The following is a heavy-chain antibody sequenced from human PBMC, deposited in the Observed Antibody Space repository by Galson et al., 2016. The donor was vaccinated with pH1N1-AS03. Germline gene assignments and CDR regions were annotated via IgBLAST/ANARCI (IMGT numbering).Heavy chain of an antibody. Sequence: SLRLSCAASGFTFSSHSMHWARQAPDEGLEWVAGISYHGNNKFYAHSVKGRFTISRDSLQNTLDLQMNSLSAEDSALYYCAKSYHGDVFDIWGQGTMVTVSS. D-gene: IGHD5-24*01. CDR1: GFTFSSHS. J-gene: IGHJ3*02. CDR3: AKSYHGDVFDI. V-gene: IGHV3-30-3*02. CDR2: ISYHGNNK.